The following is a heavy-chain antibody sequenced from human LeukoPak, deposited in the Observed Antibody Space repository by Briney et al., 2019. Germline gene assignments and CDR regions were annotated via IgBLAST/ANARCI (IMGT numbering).Heavy chain of an antibody. D-gene: IGHD3-3*01. CDR3: ARGLRDFWSGTYRHNNWFDP. J-gene: IGHJ5*02. V-gene: IGHV4-34*01. CDR2: INHSGST. Sequence: SETLSLTCSVSGYSISHGYYWSWIRQPPGKGLEWIGEINHSGSTNYNPSLKSRVTISVDTSKNQFSLKLSSVTAADTAVYYCARGLRDFWSGTYRHNNWFDPWGQGTLVTVSS. CDR1: GYSISHGYY.